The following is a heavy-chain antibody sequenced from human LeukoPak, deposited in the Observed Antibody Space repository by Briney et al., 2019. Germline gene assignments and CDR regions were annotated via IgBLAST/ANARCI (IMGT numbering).Heavy chain of an antibody. CDR3: ARDLDKAAKYYFDN. D-gene: IGHD6-25*01. V-gene: IGHV3-30*03. CDR1: GFTLSNYA. Sequence: GGSLSLSCAASGFTLSNYAVHWVRQAPGKGLEWVAVISPDGRDKHFADSVKGRFTISRDNSGNTLYLQMSSLRGEDTVVYYCARDLDKAAKYYFDNWGQGTLVTVSS. CDR2: ISPDGRDK. J-gene: IGHJ4*02.